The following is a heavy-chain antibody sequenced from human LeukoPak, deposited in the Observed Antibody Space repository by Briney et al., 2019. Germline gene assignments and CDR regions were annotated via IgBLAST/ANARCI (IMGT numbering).Heavy chain of an antibody. CDR3: ARVPDYDYVWGSYRYRDAFDY. D-gene: IGHD3-16*02. J-gene: IGHJ4*02. CDR1: GGSFSGYY. V-gene: IGHV4-34*01. CDR2: INHSGST. Sequence: PSETLSLTCAVYGGSFSGYYWSWIRQPPGKGLEWIGEINHSGSTNYNPSLKSRVTLSVDTSKNQFSLKLSSVTAADTAVYYCARVPDYDYVWGSYRYRDAFDYWGQGTLVTVSS.